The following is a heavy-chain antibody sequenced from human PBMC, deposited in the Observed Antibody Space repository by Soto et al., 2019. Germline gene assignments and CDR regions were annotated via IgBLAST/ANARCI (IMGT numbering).Heavy chain of an antibody. D-gene: IGHD6-6*01. Sequence: EVQLLESGGGLVQPGGSLRLSCAASGFTFSSYAMSWVRQAPGKGLEWVSAISGSGGSTYYADSVKGRFTISRDNSKHTLDPQMNSPRAADTAVYYCPKDHEYSSTRFSSHNWFDPSGHRPLVPVSS. J-gene: IGHJ5*02. CDR2: ISGSGGST. CDR3: PKDHEYSSTRFSSHNWFDP. V-gene: IGHV3-23*01. CDR1: GFTFSSYA.